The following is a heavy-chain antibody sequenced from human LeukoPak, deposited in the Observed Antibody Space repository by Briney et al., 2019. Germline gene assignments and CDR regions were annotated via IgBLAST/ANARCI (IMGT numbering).Heavy chain of an antibody. CDR2: IKQDGSEK. CDR1: GFTFSSYW. V-gene: IGHV3-7*01. CDR3: ARVSRITFEGVGNYFDY. D-gene: IGHD3-16*01. Sequence: GGSLRLSCAASGFTFSSYWMSWVRQAPGKGLEWVANIKQDGSEKYYVDSVKGRFTISRDNAKNSLYLQMNSLRAEDTAVYYCARVSRITFEGVGNYFDYWGQGTLVTVSS. J-gene: IGHJ4*02.